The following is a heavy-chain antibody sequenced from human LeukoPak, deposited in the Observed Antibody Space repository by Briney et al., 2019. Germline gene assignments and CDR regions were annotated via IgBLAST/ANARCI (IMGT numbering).Heavy chain of an antibody. V-gene: IGHV4-34*01. J-gene: IGHJ4*02. CDR1: GGSFSGYY. CDR2: INHTAGT. D-gene: IGHD5-12*01. Sequence: ASETLSLTCAVYGGSFSGYYWSWIRQPPGKGLEWIGEINHTAGTNYNPSLKSRVTISVDTSKNQFSLKLSSVTAADTAVYYCARGGYSGYDFRESYFDYWGQGTLVTVSS. CDR3: ARGGYSGYDFRESYFDY.